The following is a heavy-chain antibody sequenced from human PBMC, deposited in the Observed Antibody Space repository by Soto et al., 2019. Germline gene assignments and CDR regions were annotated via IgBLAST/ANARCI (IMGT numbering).Heavy chain of an antibody. CDR2: ISYDGSNK. V-gene: IGHV3-30*18. CDR1: GFTFSSYG. J-gene: IGHJ6*02. CDR3: AKVVEKGYYYYGMDV. Sequence: GGSLRLSCAASGFTFSSYGMHWVRQAPGKGLEWVAVISYDGSNKYYADSVKGRFTISRDNSKNTLYLQMNSLRAEDTAVYYCAKVVEKGYYYYGMDVWGQGTTVTVSS. D-gene: IGHD2-15*01.